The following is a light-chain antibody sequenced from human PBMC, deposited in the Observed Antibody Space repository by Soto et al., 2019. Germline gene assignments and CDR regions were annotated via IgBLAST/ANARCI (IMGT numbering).Light chain of an antibody. CDR2: DAS. V-gene: IGKV3-20*01. CDR1: QSVSSNY. CDR3: QQYGSSPT. Sequence: EIVLTQSPGTLSLSPGERATLSCRASQSVSSNYLAWYQLKPGQPPRLLIYDASSRATGIPDRFSGSGSGADFTLIISRLEPEDFAVYSCQQYGSSPTFGPGTKLE. J-gene: IGKJ2*01.